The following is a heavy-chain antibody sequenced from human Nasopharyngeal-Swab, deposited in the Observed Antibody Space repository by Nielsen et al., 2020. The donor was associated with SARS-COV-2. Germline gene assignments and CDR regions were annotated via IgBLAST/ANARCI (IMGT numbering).Heavy chain of an antibody. Sequence: GESLKISCAASGFTFSNAWMSWVRQAPGKGLEWVGRIKSKTDGGTTDYAAPVKGRFTIPRDDLKNTLYLQMNSLKTEDTAVYYCTTVLQFLEWLYYFDYWGQGTLVTVSS. V-gene: IGHV3-15*01. D-gene: IGHD3-3*01. CDR1: GFTFSNAW. J-gene: IGHJ4*02. CDR3: TTVLQFLEWLYYFDY. CDR2: IKSKTDGGTT.